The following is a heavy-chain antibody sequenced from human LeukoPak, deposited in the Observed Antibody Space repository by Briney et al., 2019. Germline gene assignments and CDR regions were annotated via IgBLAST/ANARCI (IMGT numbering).Heavy chain of an antibody. CDR2: IRYDGSNK. CDR1: RFTFSSYG. CDR3: AKDLLDSSSPQGVDY. J-gene: IGHJ4*02. Sequence: GGSLRLSCAVSRFTFSSYGMHWVRQAPGKGLEWVAFIRYDGSNKYYADSVKGRFTISRDNSKNTLYLQMNSLRAEDTAVYYCAKDLLDSSSPQGVDYWGQGTLVTVS. D-gene: IGHD6-6*01. V-gene: IGHV3-30*02.